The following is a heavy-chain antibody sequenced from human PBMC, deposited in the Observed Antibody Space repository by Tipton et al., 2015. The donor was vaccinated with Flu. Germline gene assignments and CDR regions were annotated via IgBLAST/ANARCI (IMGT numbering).Heavy chain of an antibody. D-gene: IGHD5-12*01. Sequence: PLRLSCAASGFTFDSYGLHWVRQAPGKGLEWVAFISFDGNDKSYVDSVKGRFTISRDKSKNTAYLQMNSLRVDDTAVYYCARVYRTYYFDYWGQGTLVAVSS. CDR2: ISFDGNDK. V-gene: IGHV3-30*03. J-gene: IGHJ4*02. CDR1: GFTFDSYG. CDR3: ARVYRTYYFDY.